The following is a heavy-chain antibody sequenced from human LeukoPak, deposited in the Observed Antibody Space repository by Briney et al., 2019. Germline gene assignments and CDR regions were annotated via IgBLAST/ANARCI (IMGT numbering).Heavy chain of an antibody. Sequence: GASVKVSCKASGYTFTGYYMHWVRQAPGQALQWLAYINCDGGDTSYAQPFQGRVTVTRDKSISTAYLELSSLTFDDTAIYYCVRDPREPANDLDYWGRGTLVTVSS. CDR2: INCDGGDT. CDR3: VRDPREPANDLDY. CDR1: GYTFTGYY. D-gene: IGHD1-1*01. V-gene: IGHV1-2*02. J-gene: IGHJ4*01.